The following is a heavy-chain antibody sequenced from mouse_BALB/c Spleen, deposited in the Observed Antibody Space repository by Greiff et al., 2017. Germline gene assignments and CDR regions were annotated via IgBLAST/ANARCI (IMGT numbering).Heavy chain of an antibody. CDR2: IDPANGNT. CDR1: GFNIKDTY. J-gene: IGHJ1*01. V-gene: IGHV14-3*02. Sequence: EVKLVESGAELVKPGASVKLSCTASGFNIKDTYMHWVKQRPEQGLEWIGRIDPANGNTKYDPKFQGKATITADTSSNTAYLQLSSLTSEDTAVYYCAREYGNYYWYFDVWGAGTTVTVSS. D-gene: IGHD2-10*02. CDR3: AREYGNYYWYFDV.